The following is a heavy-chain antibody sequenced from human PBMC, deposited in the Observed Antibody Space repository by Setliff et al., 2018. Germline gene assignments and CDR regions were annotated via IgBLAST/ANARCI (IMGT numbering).Heavy chain of an antibody. Sequence: ASVKVSCKASGYTFTSYGITWVRQAPGQGLEWMEWISAKNGDTNYAQKLQGRVTMTTDTSTSTAYMELRSLRSDDTAVYYCARGGGITFIVAPKSAGVDFWGKGALVTVSS. D-gene: IGHD3-22*01. CDR2: ISAKNGDT. V-gene: IGHV1-18*01. J-gene: IGHJ4*02. CDR1: GYTFTSYG. CDR3: ARGGGITFIVAPKSAGVDF.